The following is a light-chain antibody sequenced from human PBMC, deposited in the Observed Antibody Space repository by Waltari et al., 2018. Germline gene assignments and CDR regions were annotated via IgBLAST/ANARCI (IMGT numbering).Light chain of an antibody. CDR2: KAS. J-gene: IGKJ1*01. Sequence: DIQMTQSPSTLSASVGDRVTITCRASQSISSWLAWYQQKPGKAPNLLIYKASPLESGVPSRFSASGSGTEFTLTISSLQPEDFATYHCQQYSSYRAFGQGTTVEIK. CDR3: QQYSSYRA. V-gene: IGKV1-5*03. CDR1: QSISSW.